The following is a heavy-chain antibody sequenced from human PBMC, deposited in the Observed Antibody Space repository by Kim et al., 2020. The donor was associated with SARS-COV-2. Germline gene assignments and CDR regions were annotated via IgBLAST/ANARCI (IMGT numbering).Heavy chain of an antibody. CDR1: GFTFSSYS. V-gene: IGHV3-48*02. CDR2: SSSSSSTI. CDR3: ARSYYDFWSGYSYYYYYGMDV. J-gene: IGHJ6*02. D-gene: IGHD3-3*01. Sequence: GGSLRLSCAASGFTFSSYSMNWVRQAPGKGLEWVSYSSSSSSTIYYADSVKGRFTISRDNANNSLYLQMNSLRDEDTAVYYCARSYYDFWSGYSYYYYYGMDVWGQGTTVTVSS.